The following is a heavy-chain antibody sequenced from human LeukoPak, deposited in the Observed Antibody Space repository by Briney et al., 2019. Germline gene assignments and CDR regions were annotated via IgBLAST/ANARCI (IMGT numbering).Heavy chain of an antibody. J-gene: IGHJ4*02. CDR1: GFTFSSYA. Sequence: GGSLRLSCAASGFTFSSYAMHWVRQAPGKGLEWVAFIHYDGSNNYYADSVKGRFTISRDNSKNTLYLQMNTLRADDTAVYYCAKDHGSSDWYYFAYWGQGTLVTVSS. CDR3: AKDHGSSDWYYFAY. CDR2: IHYDGSNN. D-gene: IGHD6-13*01. V-gene: IGHV3-30*02.